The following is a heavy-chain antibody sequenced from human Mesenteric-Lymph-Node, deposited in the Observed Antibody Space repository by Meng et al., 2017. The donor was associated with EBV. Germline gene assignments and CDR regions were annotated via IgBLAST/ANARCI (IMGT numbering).Heavy chain of an antibody. CDR3: ASAHLYGGYISTDY. V-gene: IGHV7-4-1*02. Sequence: VALVQSGAEVKCPGASVKLSCKAFGYTLNSYAMNWVRQAPGQGLEWMGWINTNTGDPTYAQGFTGRFVFSLDTSVSTAYLQISSLKAEDTAVYYCASAHLYGGYISTDYWGQGTLVTVSS. D-gene: IGHD5-12*01. J-gene: IGHJ4*02. CDR1: GYTLNSYA. CDR2: INTNTGDP.